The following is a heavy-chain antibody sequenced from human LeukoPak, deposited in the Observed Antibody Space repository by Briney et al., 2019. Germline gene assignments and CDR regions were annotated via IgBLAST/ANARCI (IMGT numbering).Heavy chain of an antibody. CDR2: IYSGGST. CDR3: LITMVRGNYFDC. J-gene: IGHJ4*02. CDR1: GFTVSSNY. V-gene: IGHV3-66*02. Sequence: TGGSLRLSCAASGFTVSSNYMSWVRQAPGKGLEWVSVIYSGGSTCYADSVKGRFTISRDNSKNTLYLQMNSLRAEDTAVYYCLITMVRGNYFDCWGQGTLVTVSS. D-gene: IGHD3-10*01.